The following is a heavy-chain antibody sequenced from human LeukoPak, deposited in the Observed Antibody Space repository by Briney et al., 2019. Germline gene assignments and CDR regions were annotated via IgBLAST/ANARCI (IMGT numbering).Heavy chain of an antibody. D-gene: IGHD6-19*01. J-gene: IGHJ4*02. Sequence: ASVKVSCKASGYTFTGNYMHWVRQAPGQGLEWMGRINPNSGGTNYAQKFQGRVTMTRDTSISTAYMELSRLRSDDTAVYYCARDRLGSGWSRVDYWGQGTLVTVSS. CDR2: INPNSGGT. CDR3: ARDRLGSGWSRVDY. CDR1: GYTFTGNY. V-gene: IGHV1-2*06.